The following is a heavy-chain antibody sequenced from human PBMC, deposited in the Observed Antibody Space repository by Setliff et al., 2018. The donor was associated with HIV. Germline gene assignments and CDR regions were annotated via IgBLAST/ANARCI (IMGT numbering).Heavy chain of an antibody. D-gene: IGHD4-17*01. CDR2: IYYSGST. V-gene: IGHV4-31*03. J-gene: IGHJ4*02. CDR1: GGSISSGGYY. Sequence: PSETLSLTCTVSGGSISSGGYYWSWIRQHPGKGLEWIGFIYYSGSTYHNPSLKSRVTISVDTSKNQLSLKLSSVTAADTAVYYCAREIYGGNSRPFDYWGQGTLVTVSS. CDR3: AREIYGGNSRPFDY.